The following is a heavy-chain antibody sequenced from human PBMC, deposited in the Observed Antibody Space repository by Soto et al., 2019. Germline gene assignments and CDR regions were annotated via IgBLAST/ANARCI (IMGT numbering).Heavy chain of an antibody. D-gene: IGHD6-13*01. CDR1: GGSISSYY. J-gene: IGHJ6*02. CDR2: IYYSGST. V-gene: IGHV4-59*01. Sequence: SETLSLTCTVSGGSISSYYWSWIRQPPGKGLEWIGYIYYSGSTNYNPSLKSRVTISVDTSKNQFSLKLSSVTAADTAVYYCARVPAAVTYYYSYGMDVWGQGITVTVSS. CDR3: ARVPAAVTYYYSYGMDV.